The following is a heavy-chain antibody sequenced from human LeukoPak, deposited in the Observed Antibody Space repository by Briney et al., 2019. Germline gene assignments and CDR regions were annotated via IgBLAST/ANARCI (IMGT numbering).Heavy chain of an antibody. CDR1: GFTFSIYA. D-gene: IGHD3-9*01. V-gene: IGHV3-23*01. Sequence: GGSLRLSCAASGFTFSIYAMHWVRQAPGKGLEWVSAISGSGGSTYYADSVKGRFTISRDNSKNTLYLQMNSLRAEDTAVYYCAKDQSRYDILTGYSVGLDYWGQGTLVTVSS. CDR2: ISGSGGST. CDR3: AKDQSRYDILTGYSVGLDY. J-gene: IGHJ4*02.